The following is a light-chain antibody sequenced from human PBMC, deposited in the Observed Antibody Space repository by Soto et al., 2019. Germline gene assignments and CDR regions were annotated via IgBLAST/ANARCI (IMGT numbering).Light chain of an antibody. CDR3: KQRSNYIH. CDR1: QSVSSC. V-gene: IGKV3-11*01. CDR2: DES. Sequence: EIVLTQSHATLSLSPVYLCTLSFLSSQSVSSCLACYQQKPGQAPRLLIYDESNRATGIPARFSGSGSGTDFTLTISSLDPEDFAVYYCKQRSNYIHFGKGKRLEIK. J-gene: IGKJ5*01.